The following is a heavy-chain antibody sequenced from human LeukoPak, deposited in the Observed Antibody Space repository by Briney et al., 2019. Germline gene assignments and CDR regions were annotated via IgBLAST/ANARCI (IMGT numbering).Heavy chain of an antibody. J-gene: IGHJ5*02. CDR2: FDPEDGET. Sequence: GASVKVSCKVSGYTLTELSMHWVRQAPGKGLEWMGGFDPEDGETIYAQKFQGRVTMTEDTSTDTAYMELSSLRSEDTAVYYCATAEARFLEWLFDVWFDPWGQGTLVTVSS. V-gene: IGHV1-24*01. D-gene: IGHD3-3*01. CDR3: ATAEARFLEWLFDVWFDP. CDR1: GYTLTELS.